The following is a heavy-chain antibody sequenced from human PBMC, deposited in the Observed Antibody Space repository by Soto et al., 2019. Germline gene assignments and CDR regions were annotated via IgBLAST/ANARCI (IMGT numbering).Heavy chain of an antibody. CDR1: GGSISSGGYY. D-gene: IGHD3-10*01. Sequence: QVQLQESGPGLVKPSQTLSLTCTVSGGSISSGGYYWSWIRQHPGKGLEWIGYIYYSGSPYYNPSLKSRVTISVDTSKNQFSLKLSSVTAADTAVYYCARDITMVRGVTTRFDPWGQGTLVTVSS. J-gene: IGHJ5*02. CDR3: ARDITMVRGVTTRFDP. CDR2: IYYSGSP. V-gene: IGHV4-31*03.